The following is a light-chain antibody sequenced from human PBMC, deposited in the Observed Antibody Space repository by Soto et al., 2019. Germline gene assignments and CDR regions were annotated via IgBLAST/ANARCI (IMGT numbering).Light chain of an antibody. CDR3: SSYTFSGTLVV. V-gene: IGLV2-14*01. CDR1: SSDVGGYNF. J-gene: IGLJ3*02. CDR2: EVN. Sequence: QSALTQPASVSGSPGQSITISCTGTSSDVGGYNFVSWYQQHPGKAPRLMIFEVNNRPSGVSDRFSGSKSGNTASLTISGLQAEDEADYYCSSYTFSGTLVVFGGGTKVTVL.